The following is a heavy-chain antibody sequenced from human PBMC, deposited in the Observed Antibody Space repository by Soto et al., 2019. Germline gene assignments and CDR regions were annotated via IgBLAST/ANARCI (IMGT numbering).Heavy chain of an antibody. V-gene: IGHV1-69*12. CDR1: GGSVTAYT. Sequence: QVQLVQSGAELKKPGSSVKVSCKASGGSVTAYTINWVRQAPGQGLEWIGAFIPIFSTPNYAQKFHGRVTIAADGPTNTAYMELNSLTSDDAAVYYCGTGAVAPAYPNWVDTCGQGTLVTVSS. CDR2: FIPIFSTP. J-gene: IGHJ5*02. D-gene: IGHD6-19*01. CDR3: GTGAVAPAYPNWVDT.